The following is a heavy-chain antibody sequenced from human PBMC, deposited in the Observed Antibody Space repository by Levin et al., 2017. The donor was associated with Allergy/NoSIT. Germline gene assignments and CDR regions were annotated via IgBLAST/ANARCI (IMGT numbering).Heavy chain of an antibody. V-gene: IGHV3-30*18. CDR1: GFTFSSYG. CDR3: AKAPVGELLAY. J-gene: IGHJ4*02. D-gene: IGHD1-26*01. Sequence: GGSLRLSCAASGFTFSSYGMHWVRQAPGKGLEWVAVVSYDGSNKYYADSVKGRFTISRDNSKNTLYLQMNSLRAEDTAVYYCAKAPVGELLAYWGQGTLVTVSS. CDR2: VSYDGSNK.